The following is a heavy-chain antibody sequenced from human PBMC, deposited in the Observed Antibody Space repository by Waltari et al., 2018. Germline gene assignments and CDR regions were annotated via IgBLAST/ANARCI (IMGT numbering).Heavy chain of an antibody. V-gene: IGHV3-30*01. J-gene: IGHJ3*02. D-gene: IGHD1-26*01. CDR3: ARVVYSGITEDAFDI. CDR1: GFTFSSYA. CDR2: ISYDGSNK. Sequence: QVQLVESGGGVVQPGRSLRLSCAASGFTFSSYAMHWVRQAPGKGLEWVAVISYDGSNKYYADSVKGRFTSSRDNSKNTLYLQMNSLRAEDTAVYYCARVVYSGITEDAFDIWGQGTMVTVSS.